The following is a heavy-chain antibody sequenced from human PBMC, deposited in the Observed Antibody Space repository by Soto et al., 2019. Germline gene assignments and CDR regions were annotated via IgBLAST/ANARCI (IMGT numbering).Heavy chain of an antibody. CDR2: TYYRSKWYN. V-gene: IGHV6-1*01. Sequence: SQTLSLTCVISGDSVSDTSAAWNWIRQSPSRGLEWLGRTYYRSKWYNEYAVPVKSRIVINPDTSKNQFSLQLNFVTSEDTALYYCAREVTGTCAFYIWSQGTLVTVSS. CDR3: AREVTGTCAFYI. J-gene: IGHJ3*02. CDR1: GDSVSDTSAA. D-gene: IGHD2-21*02.